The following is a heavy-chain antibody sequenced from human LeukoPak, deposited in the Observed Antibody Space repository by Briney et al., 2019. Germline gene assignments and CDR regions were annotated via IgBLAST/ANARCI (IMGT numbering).Heavy chain of an antibody. CDR1: GGSISSYY. CDR3: ARGADYYDASGYKYYYYMDV. D-gene: IGHD3-22*01. V-gene: IGHV4-4*07. CDR2: IYASGST. J-gene: IGHJ6*03. Sequence: PSETLFLTCTVSGGSISSYYWTWIRQPAGKGLEWIGRIYASGSTNYNPSLKSRVTMSVDTSKNQFSLKLSSVTAADTAVYYCARGADYYDASGYKYYYYMDVWGKGTTVTVSS.